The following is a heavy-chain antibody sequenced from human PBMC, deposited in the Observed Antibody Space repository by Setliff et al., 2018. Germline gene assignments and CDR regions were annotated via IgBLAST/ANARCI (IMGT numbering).Heavy chain of an antibody. J-gene: IGHJ6*02. CDR2: ISAYNGNT. CDR3: ASDGQGNYNFWSGSYYYYGMDV. CDR1: GYTFTSYG. D-gene: IGHD3-3*01. Sequence: GASVKVSCKASGYTFTSYGISWVRQAPGQGLEWMGWISAYNGNTNYAQKLQGRVTMTTDTSTSKAYMELRSLRSDDTAVYYCASDGQGNYNFWSGSYYYYGMDVWGQGTTVTVSS. V-gene: IGHV1-18*01.